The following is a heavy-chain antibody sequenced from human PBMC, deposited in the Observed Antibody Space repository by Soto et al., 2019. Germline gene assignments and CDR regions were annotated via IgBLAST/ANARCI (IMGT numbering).Heavy chain of an antibody. D-gene: IGHD4-17*01. V-gene: IGHV4-34*01. Sequence: TSETLSLTCAVYGGSFSGYYWSWIRQPPGKGLEWIGEINHSGSTNYNPSLKSRVTISVDTSKNQFSLKLSSVTAADTAVYYCARKTTQDYFDYWGQGTLVTVSS. J-gene: IGHJ4*02. CDR3: ARKTTQDYFDY. CDR1: GGSFSGYY. CDR2: INHSGST.